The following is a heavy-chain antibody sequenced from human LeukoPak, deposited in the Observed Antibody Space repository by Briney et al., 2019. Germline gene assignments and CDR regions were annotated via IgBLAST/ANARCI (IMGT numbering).Heavy chain of an antibody. Sequence: ASVKVSCKASGYTFSNYGISWVRQAPGLGLEWMGWTSYNGNTNYAQKFQDRVTMTTDKSTSTAYMELSSLRSEDTAVYYCARVEGLGATTVGFDYWGQGTLVTVSS. V-gene: IGHV1-18*04. CDR2: TSYNGNT. CDR1: GYTFSNYG. D-gene: IGHD1-26*01. J-gene: IGHJ4*02. CDR3: ARVEGLGATTVGFDY.